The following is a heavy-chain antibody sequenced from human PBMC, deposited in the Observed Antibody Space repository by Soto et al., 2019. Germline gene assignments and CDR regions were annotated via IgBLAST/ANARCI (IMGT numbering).Heavy chain of an antibody. J-gene: IGHJ4*02. V-gene: IGHV4-39*01. CDR3: ARHDQVGGVGQQLVKY. Sequence: SETLSLTCTVSGGSISSSSYYWGWIRQPPGKGLEWIVSIYYSGSTYYNPSLKSRVTISVDTSKNQFSLKLSSVTAADTAVYYCARHDQVGGVGQQLVKYWGQGTLVTVSS. CDR2: IYYSGST. D-gene: IGHD6-13*01. CDR1: GGSISSSSYY.